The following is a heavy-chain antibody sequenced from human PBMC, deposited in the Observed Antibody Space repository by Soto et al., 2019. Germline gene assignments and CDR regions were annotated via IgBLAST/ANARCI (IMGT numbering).Heavy chain of an antibody. CDR1: GFTFSSYS. J-gene: IGHJ4*02. CDR3: ARDRQKALVVVAATGGFDY. D-gene: IGHD2-15*01. CDR2: ISFAGNNK. Sequence: GGSLRLSCAVSGFTFSSYSMHWVRQVPDMGLEWVAFISFAGNNKYYADSVKGRFTISRDNSNNMLYLEMNSLRPDDTAVYYCARDRQKALVVVAATGGFDYWGQGT. V-gene: IGHV3-30*04.